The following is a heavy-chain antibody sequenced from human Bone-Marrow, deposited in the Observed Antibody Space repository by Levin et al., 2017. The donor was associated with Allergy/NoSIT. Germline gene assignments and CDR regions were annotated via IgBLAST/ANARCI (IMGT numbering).Heavy chain of an antibody. Sequence: LSLTCAASGFTFDDYAMHWVRQAPGKGLEWVSGISWNSGSIGYADSVKGRFTISRDNAKNSLYLQMNSLRAEDTALYYCARSTYGDYAFDIWGQGTMVTVSS. D-gene: IGHD4-17*01. J-gene: IGHJ3*02. CDR1: GFTFDDYA. CDR3: ARSTYGDYAFDI. V-gene: IGHV3-9*01. CDR2: ISWNSGSI.